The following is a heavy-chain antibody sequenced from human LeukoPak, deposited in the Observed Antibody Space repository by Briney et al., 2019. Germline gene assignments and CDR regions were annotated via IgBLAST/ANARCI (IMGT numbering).Heavy chain of an antibody. V-gene: IGHV3-7*03. Sequence: GGSLRLSGAASGFTFSTYWMTWVRRAPGKGLEWVGNIKQDGSEKNYVDSVKGRFTISRDNAKNSLYLQMNSLRAEDTAVYYCARDRGNSGYDIHDYWGLGTLVTVSS. CDR2: IKQDGSEK. CDR3: ARDRGNSGYDIHDY. CDR1: GFTFSTYW. D-gene: IGHD5-12*01. J-gene: IGHJ4*02.